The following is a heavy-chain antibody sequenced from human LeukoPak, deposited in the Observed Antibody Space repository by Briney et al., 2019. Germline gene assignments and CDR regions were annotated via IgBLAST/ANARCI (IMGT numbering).Heavy chain of an antibody. Sequence: GGSLRLSCAASGFTFSSYGMHWVRQAPGKGLEGMAFIRYDGSNKYYADSVKGRFTISRDNSKNTLYLQMNSLRAEDTAVYYCAKNMVRGGMSYAFDFRGQGTMVTVSS. D-gene: IGHD3-10*01. V-gene: IGHV3-30*02. CDR2: IRYDGSNK. CDR3: AKNMVRGGMSYAFDF. J-gene: IGHJ3*01. CDR1: GFTFSSYG.